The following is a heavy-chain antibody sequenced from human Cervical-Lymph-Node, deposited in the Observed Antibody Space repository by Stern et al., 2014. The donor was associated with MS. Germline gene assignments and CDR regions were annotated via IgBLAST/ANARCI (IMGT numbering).Heavy chain of an antibody. V-gene: IGHV1-69*09. CDR1: GGTFSSQI. CDR3: ARVRGTSTGGIFDY. Sequence: VQLVESGAEVKKPGSSVKVSCKASGGTFSSQIISWVRQAPGQGLEWMGLIIPILGIANYAQNFQGRVTITADKSTSTAYMELSSLRSEDTAVYYCARVRGTSTGGIFDYWGQGTLVSVSS. D-gene: IGHD4-23*01. CDR2: IIPILGIA. J-gene: IGHJ4*02.